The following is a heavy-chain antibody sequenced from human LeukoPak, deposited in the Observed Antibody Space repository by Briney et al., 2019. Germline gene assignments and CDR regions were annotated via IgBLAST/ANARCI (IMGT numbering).Heavy chain of an antibody. J-gene: IGHJ4*02. Sequence: SETLSLTCAVSGDSFSGNNYWTWVRQPPGKGLEWIGEIYRSGATNYNPSLKSRVTVSQDKSKNQFSLKLNSVTAADTAVYYRAVHCGGDCQQEHYWGQGTLVTVSS. V-gene: IGHV4-4*02. CDR1: GDSFSGNNY. CDR2: IYRSGAT. CDR3: AVHCGGDCQQEHY. D-gene: IGHD2-21*02.